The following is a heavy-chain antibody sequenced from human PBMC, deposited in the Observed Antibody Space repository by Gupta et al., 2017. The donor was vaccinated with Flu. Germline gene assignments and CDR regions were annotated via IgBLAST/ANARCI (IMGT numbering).Heavy chain of an antibody. CDR1: GGSISSGSYY. CDR2: IYTSGST. V-gene: IGHV4-61*02. J-gene: IGHJ4*02. Sequence: QVQLQESGPGLVKPSQTLSLTCTVSGGSISSGSYYWSWIRQPAGKGLEWIGRIYTSGSTNYNPSLKSRVTISVDTSKNQFSLKLSSVTAADTAVYYCAREVVPAAIDYWGQGTLVTVSS. CDR3: AREVVPAAIDY. D-gene: IGHD2-2*01.